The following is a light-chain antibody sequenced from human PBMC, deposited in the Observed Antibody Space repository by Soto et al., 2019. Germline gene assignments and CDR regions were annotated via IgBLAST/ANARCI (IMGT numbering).Light chain of an antibody. CDR2: RAS. V-gene: IGKV3-20*01. CDR3: QQSSGSWSVT. Sequence: EIVLTQSPGTLSLSPGERATLSCRASQSVTSTYLAWYQQKPGQAPRLLIYRASRRQSGVPDRFSGGGSWTDFTLTISSLEPEDFAVYYCQQSSGSWSVTFGGGTKVDMK. CDR1: QSVTSTY. J-gene: IGKJ4*01.